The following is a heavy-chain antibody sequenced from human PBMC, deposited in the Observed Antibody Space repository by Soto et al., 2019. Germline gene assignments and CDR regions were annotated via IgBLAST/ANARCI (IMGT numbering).Heavy chain of an antibody. V-gene: IGHV1-46*01. J-gene: IGHJ6*02. CDR2: INPSGGST. CDR3: ARVVARSPSPETETMDV. CDR1: GYTFTSYY. Sequence: GASVKVSCKASGYTFTSYYMHWVRQAPGQGLEWMGIINPSGGSTSYAQKFQGRVTMTRDTSTSTVYMELSSLRSEETAVYYCARVVARSPSPETETMDVWGQGTTVTVSS.